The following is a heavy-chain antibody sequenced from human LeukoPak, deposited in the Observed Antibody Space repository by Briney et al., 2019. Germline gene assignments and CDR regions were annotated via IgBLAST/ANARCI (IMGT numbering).Heavy chain of an antibody. D-gene: IGHD6-13*01. J-gene: IGHJ4*02. Sequence: KPSETLSLTCAVYGGSFSGYYWSWIRQPPGKGLEWIGEINYSGSTNYNPSLKSRVTISVDTSKNQFSLKLSSVTAADTAVYYCAREREISSSSSWYSSSWALDYWGQGTLVTVSS. CDR3: AREREISSSSSWYSSSWALDY. CDR1: GGSFSGYY. V-gene: IGHV4-34*01. CDR2: INYSGST.